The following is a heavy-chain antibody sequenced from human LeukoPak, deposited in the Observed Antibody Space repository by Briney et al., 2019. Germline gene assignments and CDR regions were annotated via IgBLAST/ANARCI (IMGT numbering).Heavy chain of an antibody. CDR3: AKGTYSSGYYFIDY. V-gene: IGHV3-9*01. D-gene: IGHD3-22*01. CDR1: GFTFDDYA. J-gene: IGHJ4*02. Sequence: GGSLRLSCAASGFTFDDYAMPWVRQAPGKGLEWVSGISWNGGSIAYADSVKGRFTISRDNAKNSLSLQMNSLRAEDTALYYCAKGTYSSGYYFIDYWGQVTLVTVSS. CDR2: ISWNGGSI.